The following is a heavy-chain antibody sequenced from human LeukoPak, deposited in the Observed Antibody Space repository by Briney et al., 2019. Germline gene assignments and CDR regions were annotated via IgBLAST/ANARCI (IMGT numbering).Heavy chain of an antibody. J-gene: IGHJ6*02. Sequence: GGSLRLSCEASGFTFSSYWMSWVRQAPGKGLEWVANIKTDGSEKYYVDSVKGRFTISRDSAKNSLYLQMNSLRAEDTAVYYCARDRSGYDFWSGYPYYYYYYGMDVWGQGTTVTVSS. CDR1: GFTFSSYW. V-gene: IGHV3-7*03. CDR2: IKTDGSEK. CDR3: ARDRSGYDFWSGYPYYYYYYGMDV. D-gene: IGHD3-3*01.